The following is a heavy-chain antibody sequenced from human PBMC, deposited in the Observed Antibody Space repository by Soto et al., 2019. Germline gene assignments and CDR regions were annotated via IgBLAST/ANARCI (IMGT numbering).Heavy chain of an antibody. D-gene: IGHD6-13*01. CDR2: ISSSSSTI. Sequence: ESGGGLVQPGGSLRLSCAASGFTFSSYSMNWVRQAPGKGLEWVSYISSSSSTIYYADSVKGRFTISRDNAKNSLYLQMNSLRVEDTAVYYCARHPECIAEIGWFDPWGQGTLVTVSS. J-gene: IGHJ5*02. V-gene: IGHV3-48*01. CDR1: GFTFSSYS. CDR3: ARHPECIAEIGWFDP.